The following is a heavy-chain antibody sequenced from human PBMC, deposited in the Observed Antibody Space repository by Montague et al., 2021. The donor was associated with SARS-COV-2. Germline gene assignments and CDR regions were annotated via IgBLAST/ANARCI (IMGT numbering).Heavy chain of an antibody. V-gene: IGHV4-59*12. J-gene: IGHJ6*02. CDR2: TSYSGST. Sequence: SETLSLICTVSGGSISPYYWSWIRQSPGKGLECIGYTSYSGSTDYNPSLKSRVTISIDTSKNQFSLKLSSVTAADTAVYYCARWGEYYDSPYYYYAMDVWGQGTTVTVSS. CDR1: GGSISPYY. CDR3: ARWGEYYDSPYYYYAMDV. D-gene: IGHD3-3*01.